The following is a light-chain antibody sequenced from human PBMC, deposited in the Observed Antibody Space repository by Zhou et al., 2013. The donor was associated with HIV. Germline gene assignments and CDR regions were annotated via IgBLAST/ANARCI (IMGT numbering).Light chain of an antibody. Sequence: EVVLTQSPATLSLSPGERATLSCRASQGVSNFLAWYQQKPGQAPRLLIYDASKRATGIPARFSGSGSGTDFTLTISRLEPEDFAVYYCQQYGSSPLTFGGGTKVEIK. CDR1: QGVSNF. CDR3: QQYGSSPLT. CDR2: DAS. J-gene: IGKJ4*01. V-gene: IGKV3-20*01.